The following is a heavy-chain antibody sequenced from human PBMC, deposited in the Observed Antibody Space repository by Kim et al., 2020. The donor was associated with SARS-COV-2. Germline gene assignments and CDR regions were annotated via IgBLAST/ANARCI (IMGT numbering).Heavy chain of an antibody. J-gene: IGHJ4*01. CDR2: ITGSGGST. V-gene: IGHV3-23*01. CDR1: GFTFTAYA. D-gene: IGHD5-18*01. CDR3: AKFHGSGYNYGHFDY. Sequence: GGSLRLSCTASGFTFTAYAMSWVRQAPGKGLEWVSGITGSGGSTYYADSVKGRFTISRDNSKNTLYLQMNILRAEDTAVYYCAKFHGSGYNYGHFDYWG.